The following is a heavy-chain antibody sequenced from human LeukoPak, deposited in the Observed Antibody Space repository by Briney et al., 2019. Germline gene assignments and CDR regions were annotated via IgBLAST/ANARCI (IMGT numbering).Heavy chain of an antibody. J-gene: IGHJ4*02. V-gene: IGHV3-23*01. D-gene: IGHD2-21*01. CDR1: AFTFSNYA. CDR2: ISGSGGST. Sequence: PGGSLRLSCAASAFTFSNYAMSWVRQAPGKGLEWVSHISGSGGSTYYGDSVKGRFTISRDNSKNTLYLQMNSLRAEDTAVYYCAKGAAGTLVGHYFDSWGQGTLVTVSS. CDR3: AKGAAGTLVGHYFDS.